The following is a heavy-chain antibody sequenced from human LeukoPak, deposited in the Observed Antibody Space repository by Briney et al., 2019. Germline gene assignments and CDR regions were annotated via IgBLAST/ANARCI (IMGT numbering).Heavy chain of an antibody. CDR3: AREVRVRGVGAFDI. CDR1: GFTFSSYS. V-gene: IGHV3-21*01. Sequence: PGGSLRLSCAASGFTFSSYSMNWVRQAPGKGLEWVSSISSSSTYIYSADSVKGRFTISRDNAKNSLYLQMNSLRAEDTGVFYCAREVRVRGVGAFDIWGQGTMVTVSS. J-gene: IGHJ3*02. CDR2: ISSSSTYI. D-gene: IGHD3-10*01.